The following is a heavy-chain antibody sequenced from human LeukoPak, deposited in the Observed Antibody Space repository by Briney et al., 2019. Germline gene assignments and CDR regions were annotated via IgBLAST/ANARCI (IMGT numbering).Heavy chain of an antibody. V-gene: IGHV3-30*03. J-gene: IGHJ4*02. D-gene: IGHD3-22*01. CDR3: AIGGYYYDSSGYYDY. CDR1: GGSFSGYY. CDR2: ISYDGSNK. Sequence: LSLTCAVYGGSFSGYYWSWVRQAPGKGLEWVAVISYDGSNKYYADSVKGRFTISRDNSKNTLYLQMNSLRAEDTAVYYCAIGGYYYDSSGYYDYWGQGTLVTVSS.